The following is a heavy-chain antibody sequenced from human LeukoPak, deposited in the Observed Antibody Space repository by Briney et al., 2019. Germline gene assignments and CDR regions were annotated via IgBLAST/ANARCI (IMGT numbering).Heavy chain of an antibody. CDR1: GGSISSGSYY. Sequence: PSETLSLTCTVSGGSISSGSYYWSWLRQPAGKGLEWIGRIYTSGSTNYNPSLKSRVTISVDTSKNQFSLKLSSVTAADTAVYYCARPDYYDSSGYDYWGQGTLVTVSS. CDR3: ARPDYYDSSGYDY. V-gene: IGHV4-61*02. J-gene: IGHJ4*02. CDR2: IYTSGST. D-gene: IGHD3-22*01.